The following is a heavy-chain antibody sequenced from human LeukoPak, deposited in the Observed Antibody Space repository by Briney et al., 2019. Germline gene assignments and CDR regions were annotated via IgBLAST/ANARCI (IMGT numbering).Heavy chain of an antibody. CDR1: GFTFSRFW. Sequence: GGSLRLSCAASGFTFSRFWMSCVRQAPGKGLEWVANIKQDGSEKYYVDSVKGRFTISRDNAKNSLYLQMNSLRAEDTAVFYCARDGTYTDYDPDFDIWGQGSLVTVSP. CDR2: IKQDGSEK. D-gene: IGHD5-12*01. V-gene: IGHV3-7*04. J-gene: IGHJ4*02. CDR3: ARDGTYTDYDPDFDI.